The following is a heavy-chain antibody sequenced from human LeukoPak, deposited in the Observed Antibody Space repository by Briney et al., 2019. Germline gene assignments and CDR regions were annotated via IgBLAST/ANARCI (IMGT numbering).Heavy chain of an antibody. V-gene: IGHV3-74*01. Sequence: GGAPRLSCAAPGVTFSIYYMHLVRQAPGEGLGWVSHIESDGGRTTYADSVKGRFIISRDNAKNTLYLQMNSLRAEDTAVYYCARGGPAGVATNDYWGQGTLVTVSS. J-gene: IGHJ4*02. D-gene: IGHD5-24*01. CDR1: GVTFSIYY. CDR2: IESDGGRT. CDR3: ARGGPAGVATNDY.